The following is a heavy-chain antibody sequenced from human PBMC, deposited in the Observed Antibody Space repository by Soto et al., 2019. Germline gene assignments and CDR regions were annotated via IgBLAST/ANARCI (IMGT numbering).Heavy chain of an antibody. J-gene: IGHJ4*02. CDR3: ASQLGNGDYLFDY. Sequence: SETLSLTCTVSGGSISSSSYYWGWIRQPPGKGLAWIGSIYYSGSTYHNPSLKSRVTISVDTSKNQFSLKLSSVTAADTAVYYCASQLGNGDYLFDYWGQGTLVTVSS. V-gene: IGHV4-39*01. D-gene: IGHD4-17*01. CDR1: GGSISSSSYY. CDR2: IYYSGST.